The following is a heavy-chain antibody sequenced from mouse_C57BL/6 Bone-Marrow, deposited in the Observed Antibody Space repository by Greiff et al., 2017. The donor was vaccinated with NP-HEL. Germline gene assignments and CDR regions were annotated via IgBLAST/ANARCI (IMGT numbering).Heavy chain of an antibody. CDR2: IRNKANGYTT. V-gene: IGHV7-3*01. Sequence: SLSCAASGFTFTDYYMSWVRQPPGKALEWLGFIRNKANGYTTEYSASVKGRFTISRDNSQSILYLQMNALRAEDSATYYCARPLSTGSFDYWGQGTTLTVSS. CDR3: ARPLSTGSFDY. CDR1: GFTFTDYY. D-gene: IGHD4-1*02. J-gene: IGHJ2*01.